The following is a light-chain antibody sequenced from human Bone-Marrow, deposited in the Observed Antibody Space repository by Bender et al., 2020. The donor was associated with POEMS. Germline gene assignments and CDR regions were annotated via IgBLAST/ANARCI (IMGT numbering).Light chain of an antibody. CDR3: SSFAGTPTLLV. Sequence: QSALTQPASVSGSPGQSITISCAGTSFDIGSYNLVSWYQHRPGKAPKLIIYEGTKRPSGVSDRFSGSKSGNTASLTITGLQDEDEADYYCSSFAGTPTLLVFGTGAKVTVL. V-gene: IGLV2-23*01. J-gene: IGLJ1*01. CDR1: SFDIGSYNL. CDR2: EGT.